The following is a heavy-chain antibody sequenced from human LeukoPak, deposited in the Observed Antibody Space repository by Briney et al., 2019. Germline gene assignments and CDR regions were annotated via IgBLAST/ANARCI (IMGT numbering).Heavy chain of an antibody. Sequence: SETLSLTCAVYGGSFSGYYWSWNRQPPGKGLEWIGEINHSGSTNYNPSLKSRVTISVDTSKNQFSLKLSSVTAADTAVYYCARFGPYGMDVWGQGTRSPSP. V-gene: IGHV4-34*01. CDR1: GGSFSGYY. CDR2: INHSGST. J-gene: IGHJ6*02. D-gene: IGHD3-10*01. CDR3: ARFGPYGMDV.